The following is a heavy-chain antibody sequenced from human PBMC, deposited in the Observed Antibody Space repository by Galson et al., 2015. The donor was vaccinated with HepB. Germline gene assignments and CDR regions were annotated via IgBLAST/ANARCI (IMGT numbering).Heavy chain of an antibody. V-gene: IGHV2-5*02. CDR3: AHSGYYYDSSGYYYQDHPRNFDY. CDR1: GFSLSTSGVG. Sequence: PALVKPTQTLTLTCTFSGFSLSTSGVGVGWIRQPPGKALEWLALIYWDDDKRYSPSLKSRLTITKDTSKNQVVLTMTNMDPVDTATYYCAHSGYYYDSSGYYYQDHPRNFDYWGQGTLVTVSS. D-gene: IGHD3-22*01. CDR2: IYWDDDK. J-gene: IGHJ4*02.